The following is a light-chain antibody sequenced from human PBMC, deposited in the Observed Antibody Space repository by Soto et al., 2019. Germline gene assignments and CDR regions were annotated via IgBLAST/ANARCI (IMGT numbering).Light chain of an antibody. J-gene: IGLJ2*01. CDR1: SSNIGAGYD. Sequence: QSVLTQPPSVSGAPGQRVTISCTGRSSNIGAGYDVHWYQHLPGTAPKLLIYGDKNRPSGVPDRFSGSKSGSLASLAITGLQAEDEADYYCQFYDTSLSGVVFGGGTKLTVL. V-gene: IGLV1-40*01. CDR3: QFYDTSLSGVV. CDR2: GDK.